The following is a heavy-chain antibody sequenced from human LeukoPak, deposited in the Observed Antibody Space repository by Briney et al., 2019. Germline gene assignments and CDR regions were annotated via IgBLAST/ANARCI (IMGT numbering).Heavy chain of an antibody. D-gene: IGHD3-22*01. CDR1: GGSISSSNW. CDR3: ARSRRRYYYDSSGYYRDAFDI. CDR2: IYHSGST. Sequence: SGTLSLTCAVSGGSISSSNWWSWVRQPPGKGLEWIGEIYHSGSTNYNPSLKSRVTISVDKSKNQFSLKLSSVTAADTAVYYCARSRRRYYYDSSGYYRDAFDIWGQGTMVTVSS. J-gene: IGHJ3*02. V-gene: IGHV4-4*02.